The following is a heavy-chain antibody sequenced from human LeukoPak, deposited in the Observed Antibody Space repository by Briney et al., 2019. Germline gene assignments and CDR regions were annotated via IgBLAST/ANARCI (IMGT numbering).Heavy chain of an antibody. CDR3: ARRLDSSSWYNTGAFDI. CDR2: ISYSGST. CDR1: GGSISSGFYY. D-gene: IGHD6-13*01. V-gene: IGHV4-39*07. Sequence: SETLSLTCTVSGGSISSGFYYWGWIRQPPGKGLEWIGTISYSGSTYYNPSLKSRVTVSVATSNKQFSLKPSSVTAADTAVYYCARRLDSSSWYNTGAFDIWGQGTMVTVSS. J-gene: IGHJ3*02.